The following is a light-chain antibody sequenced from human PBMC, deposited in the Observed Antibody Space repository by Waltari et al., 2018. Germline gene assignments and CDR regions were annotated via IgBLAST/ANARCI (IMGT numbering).Light chain of an antibody. CDR2: DVI. V-gene: IGLV2-23*02. J-gene: IGLJ3*02. CDR1: SSDVGSYNL. CDR3: CSDAGSSTYCV. Sequence: QSALTQPASVSGSPGQSITISCTGTSSDVGSYNLVSWYQQHPGKAPKLMIYDVIRLPSGISTRFSCAKSADTASLTLSGLQAEDEADYYCCSDAGSSTYCVFGGGTKLTVL.